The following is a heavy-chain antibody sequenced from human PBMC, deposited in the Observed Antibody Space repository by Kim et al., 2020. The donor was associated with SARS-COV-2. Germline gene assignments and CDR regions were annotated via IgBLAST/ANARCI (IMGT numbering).Heavy chain of an antibody. Sequence: GGSLRLSCAASGFTFSSYEMNWVRQAPGKGLEWVSYISSSGSTIYYADSVKGRFTIPRDNAKNSLYLQMNSLRAEDTAVYYCARDGLVGYCSSTSCPRTIRFDPWGQGTLVTVSS. CDR3: ARDGLVGYCSSTSCPRTIRFDP. V-gene: IGHV3-48*03. J-gene: IGHJ5*02. D-gene: IGHD2-2*01. CDR1: GFTFSSYE. CDR2: ISSSGSTI.